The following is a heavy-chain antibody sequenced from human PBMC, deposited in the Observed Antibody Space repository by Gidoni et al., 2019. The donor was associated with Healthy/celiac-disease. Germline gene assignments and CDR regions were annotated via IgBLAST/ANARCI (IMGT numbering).Heavy chain of an antibody. Sequence: QVQLVESGGGVVQPGRSLRLSCAASGFTFSSYSMHWVRQAPGKGLEWVAVISYDGSDKYYADSVKGRFTISRDNSKNTLFLQMNSLRAEDTAVYYCAKDLYYNPEYTMVRGVMPRYYYYGMDVWGQGTTVTVSS. CDR1: GFTFSSYS. D-gene: IGHD3-10*01. J-gene: IGHJ6*02. V-gene: IGHV3-30*18. CDR3: AKDLYYNPEYTMVRGVMPRYYYYGMDV. CDR2: ISYDGSDK.